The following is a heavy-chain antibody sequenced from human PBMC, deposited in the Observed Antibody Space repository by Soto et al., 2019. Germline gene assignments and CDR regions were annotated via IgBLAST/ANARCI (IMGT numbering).Heavy chain of an antibody. V-gene: IGHV4-59*02. J-gene: IGHJ4*02. CDR2: VYYTGTT. Sequence: XETLSIPSNVSCDSVSSCFYIWARHPPGKGLEWIGSVYYTGTTDYNPSLKSRVTISVDTSKTQFSLNLRSVTAADTAVYYCARDIAAVPRAFDYWGRGTLVTVSS. CDR1: CDSVSSCF. D-gene: IGHD6-13*01. CDR3: ARDIAAVPRAFDY.